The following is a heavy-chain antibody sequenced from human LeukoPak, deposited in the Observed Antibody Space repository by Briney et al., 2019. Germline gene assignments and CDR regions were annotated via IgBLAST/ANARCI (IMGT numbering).Heavy chain of an antibody. CDR3: ARHVIEGSGTYKTYYFDY. J-gene: IGHJ4*02. CDR1: GYTFTNYW. CDR2: IYPADSDT. D-gene: IGHD2-21*01. V-gene: IGHV5-51*01. Sequence: GESPKISCKVSGYTFTNYWIGWVRQRPGKGVEWMGVIYPADSDTRYSPSFQGQVTISADKSISTAYLQWSSLKASDTAMYYCARHVIEGSGTYKTYYFDYWGQGTLVTVSS.